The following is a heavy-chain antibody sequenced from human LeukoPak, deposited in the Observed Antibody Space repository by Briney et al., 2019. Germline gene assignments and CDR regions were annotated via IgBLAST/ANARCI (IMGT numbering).Heavy chain of an antibody. CDR1: GFTFSSYW. D-gene: IGHD3-22*01. CDR2: IKQDGSEK. Sequence: GGSLRLSYAASGFTFSSYWMSWVRQAPGKGLEWVANIKQDGSEKYYVDSVKGRFTISRDNAKNSLYLQMNSLRAEDTAVYYCARAEPLYSSGYYYYGMDVWGQGTTVTVSS. J-gene: IGHJ6*02. CDR3: ARAEPLYSSGYYYYGMDV. V-gene: IGHV3-7*03.